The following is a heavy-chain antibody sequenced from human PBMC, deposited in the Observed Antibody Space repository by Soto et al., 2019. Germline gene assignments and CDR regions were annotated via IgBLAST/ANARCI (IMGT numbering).Heavy chain of an antibody. D-gene: IGHD2-21*02. CDR3: ARGEAVGDPMFDH. V-gene: IGHV3-23*01. Sequence: EMQLLESGGGLVQPGGSLRLSCVASGFPFSSYAMSWVRQTPGKGLEWVSGISGSGGRTYYADSVKGRFTISRDNAKNSVWLQMSSLRADDTGVYYCARGEAVGDPMFDHWGQGILVTVSS. J-gene: IGHJ4*02. CDR2: ISGSGGRT. CDR1: GFPFSSYA.